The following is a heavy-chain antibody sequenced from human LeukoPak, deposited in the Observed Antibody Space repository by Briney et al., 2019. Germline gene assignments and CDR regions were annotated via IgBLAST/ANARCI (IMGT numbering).Heavy chain of an antibody. CDR3: ARERNVDIVANENWFDP. Sequence: SETLSLTCTVSGYSISSGYYWGWIRQPPGKGLEWIGSIYHSGSTYYNPSLKSRVTISVDTSKNQFSLKLSSVTAADTAVYYCARERNVDIVANENWFDPWGQGTLVTVSS. CDR1: GYSISSGYY. J-gene: IGHJ5*02. V-gene: IGHV4-38-2*02. CDR2: IYHSGST. D-gene: IGHD5-12*01.